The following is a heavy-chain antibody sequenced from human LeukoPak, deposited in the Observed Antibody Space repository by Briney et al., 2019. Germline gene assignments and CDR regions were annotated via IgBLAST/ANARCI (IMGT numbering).Heavy chain of an antibody. CDR3: ARDGAIFDSSGYYFLW. D-gene: IGHD3-22*01. V-gene: IGHV1-69*13. CDR2: IIPIFGTA. J-gene: IGHJ4*02. Sequence: ASVKVSCKASGGTFSSYAISWVRQAPGQGLEWMGGIIPIFGTANYAQKFQGRVRITADESTSTAYLELTSLRSEDTAIYYCARDGAIFDSSGYYFLWWGQGTLVTVSS. CDR1: GGTFSSYA.